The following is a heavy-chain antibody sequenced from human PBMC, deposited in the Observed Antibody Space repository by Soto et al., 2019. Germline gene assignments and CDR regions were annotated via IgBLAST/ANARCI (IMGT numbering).Heavy chain of an antibody. V-gene: IGHV3-74*01. CDR3: ARSGSGGHQSV. CDR1: GFTFSIYW. D-gene: IGHD3-10*01. Sequence: GGSMRLSCAASGFTFSIYWMHWVRQAPGKGLVWVSRINSDGSSTSYADSVKGRFTISRDNAKNTLYLQMNSLRAEDTAVYYCARSGSGGHQSVWGQGTTVTVSS. J-gene: IGHJ6*02. CDR2: INSDGSST.